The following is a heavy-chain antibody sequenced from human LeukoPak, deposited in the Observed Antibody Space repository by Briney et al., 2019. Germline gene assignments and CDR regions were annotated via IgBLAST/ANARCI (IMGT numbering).Heavy chain of an antibody. D-gene: IGHD4-17*01. CDR1: GFIFSSYA. J-gene: IGHJ4*02. CDR3: AKATVGYFDY. CDR2: ISGSGGST. V-gene: IGHV3-23*01. Sequence: GGSLRLSCTASGFIFSSYAMSWVRQAPGKGLEWVSAISGSGGSTYYADSVKGRFTISRDNSKNTLYLQMNSLRAEDTAVYYCAKATVGYFDYWGQGTLVTVFS.